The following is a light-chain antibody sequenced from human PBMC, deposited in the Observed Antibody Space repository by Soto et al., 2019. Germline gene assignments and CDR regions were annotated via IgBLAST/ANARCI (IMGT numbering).Light chain of an antibody. CDR1: GSDVANYKR. V-gene: IGLV2-18*02. Sequence: QSALTQPPSVSGSLEQSVTISCTGTGSDVANYKRVSWYQQAPGTAPKLIIYEVTSRPSGVPARFSGSKSGNTASLTISGLQAEDEADYYCCSYVSSKTYLFGTGTKLTVL. CDR3: CSYVSSKTYL. J-gene: IGLJ1*01. CDR2: EVT.